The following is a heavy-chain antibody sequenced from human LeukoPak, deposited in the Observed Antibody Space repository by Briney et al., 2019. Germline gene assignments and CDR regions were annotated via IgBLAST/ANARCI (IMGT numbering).Heavy chain of an antibody. CDR2: IIPIFGIP. CDR1: GGTFTSYA. D-gene: IGHD2-15*01. V-gene: IGHV1-69*04. CDR3: ARDQGGALLHCSGGSCYRAVVWFDP. Sequence: GASVKVSCKASGGTFTSYAISWVRQAPGQGLEWMGRIIPIFGIPTYAQNFPGRVTITSDKSTSTAYLQLSSLRAEDTAVYYCARDQGGALLHCSGGSCYRAVVWFDPWGQGTLVTVSS. J-gene: IGHJ5*02.